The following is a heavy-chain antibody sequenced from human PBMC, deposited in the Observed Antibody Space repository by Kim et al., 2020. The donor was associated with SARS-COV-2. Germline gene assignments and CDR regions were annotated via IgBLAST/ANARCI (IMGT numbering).Heavy chain of an antibody. CDR2: IIPILGIA. CDR3: ARAPAYCSSTSCFPYYYYYMDV. V-gene: IGHV1-69*04. D-gene: IGHD2-2*01. J-gene: IGHJ6*03. Sequence: SVKVSCKASGGTFSSYAISWVRQAPGQGLEWMGRIIPILGIANYAQKFQGRVTITADKYTSTAYMELSSLRSEDTAVYYCARAPAYCSSTSCFPYYYYYMDVWGKGTTVTVSS. CDR1: GGTFSSYA.